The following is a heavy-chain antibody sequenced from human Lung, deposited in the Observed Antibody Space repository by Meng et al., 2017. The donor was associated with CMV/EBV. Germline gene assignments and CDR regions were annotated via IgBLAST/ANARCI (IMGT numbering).Heavy chain of an antibody. J-gene: IGHJ6*02. CDR3: IGYCSSTRCYKYYYDMDV. V-gene: IGHV4-39*01. CDR2: IYYSGST. Sequence: GSLRPXCTVPGGPTTSSSYYWGWIRQPPGKGLEWIGSIYYSGSTYYNPSLKSRVTISVDTSKKQFSLKLSSVTAADTAVYYGIGYCSSTRCYKYYYDMDVWGQGTTVTVSS. D-gene: IGHD2-2*02. CDR1: GGPTTSSSYY.